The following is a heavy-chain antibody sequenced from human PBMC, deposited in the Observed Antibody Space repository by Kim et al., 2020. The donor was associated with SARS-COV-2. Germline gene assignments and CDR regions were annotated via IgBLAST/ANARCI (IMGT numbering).Heavy chain of an antibody. J-gene: IGHJ4*02. CDR3: AKLVRRITMVRGVYYFDY. CDR2: INHSGST. CDR1: GGSFSGYY. V-gene: IGHV4-34*01. D-gene: IGHD3-10*01. Sequence: SETLSLTCAVYGGSFSGYYWSWIRQHPGKGLEWIGEINHSGSTNYNPSLKSRVTISVDTSKNQFSLKLSSVTAADTAVYYCAKLVRRITMVRGVYYFDYWGQGTLVTGSS.